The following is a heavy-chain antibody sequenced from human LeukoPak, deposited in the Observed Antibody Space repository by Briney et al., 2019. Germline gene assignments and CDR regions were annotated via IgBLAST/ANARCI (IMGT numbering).Heavy chain of an antibody. D-gene: IGHD3-16*02. CDR3: ARASMITFGGVITYYFDY. Sequence: SETLSLTCTVSRGSISSYYWSWIRQPPGKGLEWIGYIYYSGSTNYNPSLKRRVTISVDTSKNQFSLKLSSVTAADTAVYYCARASMITFGGVITYYFDYWGQGTLVTVSS. CDR2: IYYSGST. V-gene: IGHV4-59*01. J-gene: IGHJ4*02. CDR1: RGSISSYY.